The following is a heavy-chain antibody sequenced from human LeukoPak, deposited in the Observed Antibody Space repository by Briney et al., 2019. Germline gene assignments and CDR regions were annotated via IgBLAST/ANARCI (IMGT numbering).Heavy chain of an antibody. D-gene: IGHD3-10*02. Sequence: PSETLSLTCTVSGGSISPYCWSWIRQPPGKGLEWLGYIYYSGNTDYNPSLKSRVAISVDTSKNQFSLKLSSVTAADTAVYCCARSTGSTMFIDYWGQGTLVTVSS. V-gene: IGHV4-59*01. CDR2: IYYSGNT. CDR1: GGSISPYC. J-gene: IGHJ4*02. CDR3: ARSTGSTMFIDY.